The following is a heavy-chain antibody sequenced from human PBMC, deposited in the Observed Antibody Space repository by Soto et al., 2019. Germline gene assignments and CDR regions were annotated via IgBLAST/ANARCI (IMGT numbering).Heavy chain of an antibody. CDR2: ISNSGST. J-gene: IGHJ4*02. Sequence: QVQLQESCPGLVKPSQTLSLTCTVSGASISSGSYYWSWIRQLPGKGLEWIGYISNSGSTYYNPSLKSRVTISVDTSKNQFSLRVSSVTAADTAVYYCARAVYSNHVYWGQGTLVTVSS. D-gene: IGHD4-4*01. CDR3: ARAVYSNHVY. CDR1: GASISSGSYY. V-gene: IGHV4-31*03.